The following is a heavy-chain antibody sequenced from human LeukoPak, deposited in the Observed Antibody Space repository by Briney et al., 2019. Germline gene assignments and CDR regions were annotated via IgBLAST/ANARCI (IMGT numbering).Heavy chain of an antibody. Sequence: PSETLSLTCAVSGGSISSSNWWSWVRQPPGKGLEWIGEIYHSGSTNYNPSLKSRVTISVDTSKNQFSLKLSPVTAADTAVYYYARGRTALLWFGENNNWFDPWGQGTLVTVSS. J-gene: IGHJ5*02. D-gene: IGHD3-10*01. CDR1: GGSISSSNW. V-gene: IGHV4-4*02. CDR2: IYHSGST. CDR3: ARGRTALLWFGENNNWFDP.